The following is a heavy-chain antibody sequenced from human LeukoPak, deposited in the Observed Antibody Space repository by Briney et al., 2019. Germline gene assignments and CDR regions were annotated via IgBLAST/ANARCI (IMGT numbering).Heavy chain of an antibody. CDR1: GFTFSDYY. CDR3: ARNTDGYYYYYYMDV. Sequence: GGSLRLSCAASGFTFSDYYMSWIRQAPGKGLEWVSYISSSGSTIYYADSVKGRFTISRDNAKNSLYLQMNSLRAEDTAVYYCARNTDGYYYYYYMDVWGKGTTVTISS. J-gene: IGHJ6*03. D-gene: IGHD5-24*01. V-gene: IGHV3-11*01. CDR2: ISSSGSTI.